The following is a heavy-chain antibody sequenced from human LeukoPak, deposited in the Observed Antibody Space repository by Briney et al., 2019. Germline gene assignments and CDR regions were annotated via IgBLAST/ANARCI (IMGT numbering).Heavy chain of an antibody. V-gene: IGHV3-23*01. D-gene: IGHD5-24*01. CDR1: GFTFSSYG. J-gene: IGHJ4*02. CDR3: AKARDGYNSPLDY. CDR2: ISASGTST. Sequence: PGGSLRLSCAASGFTFSSYGMSWVRQAPGKGLEWVSVISASGTSTYYADSVKGRFSISRDNSKNTLYLQMDSLRAEDTAVYYCAKARDGYNSPLDYWGQGTLVTVSS.